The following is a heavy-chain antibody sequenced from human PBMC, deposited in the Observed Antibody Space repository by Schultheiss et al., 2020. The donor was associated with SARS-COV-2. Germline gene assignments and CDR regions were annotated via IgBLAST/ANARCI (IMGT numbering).Heavy chain of an antibody. Sequence: SETLSLTCTVSGGSISSYYWSWIRQPPGKGLEWIGEINHSGSTNYNPSLKSRVTISVDTSKNQFSLKLSSVTAADTAVYYCAKGGSGYSYYFDYWGQGTLVTVSS. J-gene: IGHJ4*02. CDR2: INHSGST. CDR1: GGSISSYY. D-gene: IGHD3-22*01. CDR3: AKGGSGYSYYFDY. V-gene: IGHV4-59*08.